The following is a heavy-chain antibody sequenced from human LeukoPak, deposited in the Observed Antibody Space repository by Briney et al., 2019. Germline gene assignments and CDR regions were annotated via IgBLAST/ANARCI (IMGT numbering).Heavy chain of an antibody. CDR3: ARDQDIVVVVADLRRREMGGFDP. Sequence: ASVKVSCKASGYTFNNYDINWVRQATGQGPEWMGWMNPKSGNTGYAQKFQGRVTMTRNTFISTAYMELSSLRSDDTAVYYCARDQDIVVVVADLRRREMGGFDPWGQGTLVTVSS. J-gene: IGHJ5*02. V-gene: IGHV1-8*01. CDR1: GYTFNNYD. D-gene: IGHD2-15*01. CDR2: MNPKSGNT.